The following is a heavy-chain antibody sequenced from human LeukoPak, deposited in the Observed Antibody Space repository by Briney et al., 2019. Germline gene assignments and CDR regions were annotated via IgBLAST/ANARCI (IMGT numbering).Heavy chain of an antibody. CDR1: GFTFSSYS. CDR2: ISSSSSTI. CDR3: ARNYGSGSYYNYYYYGMDV. V-gene: IGHV3-48*01. Sequence: PGGSLRLSCAASGFTFSSYSMNWVRQAPGKGLEWVSYISSSSSTIYYADSVKGRFTISRDNAKNSLYLQMNSLRAEDTAVYYCARNYGSGSYYNYYYYGMDVWGQGTTVTVSS. D-gene: IGHD3-10*01. J-gene: IGHJ6*02.